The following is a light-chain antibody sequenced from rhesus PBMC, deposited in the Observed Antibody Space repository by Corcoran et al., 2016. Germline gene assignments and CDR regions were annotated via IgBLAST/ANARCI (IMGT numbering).Light chain of an antibody. CDR2: RVS. CDR3: MQALQTPPT. Sequence: DIVMTQTPPSLPVTPGEPASISCRSSQSLLHTDGRTYLYWYLQKPGQPPRLLIYRVSNRFSGVPDRVSGRGSGTDFTLKISRVKAEDVGVYYCMQALQTPPTFGGGTKVELK. V-gene: IGKV2-73*01. J-gene: IGKJ4*01. CDR1: QSLLHTDGRTY.